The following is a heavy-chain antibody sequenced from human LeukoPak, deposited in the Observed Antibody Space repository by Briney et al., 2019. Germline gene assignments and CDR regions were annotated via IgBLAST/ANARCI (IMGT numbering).Heavy chain of an antibody. Sequence: SETLSLTCTVSGGSISSGSYYWSWIRQPAGKGLEWIGRIYTSGSTNYNPSLKSRVTISVDTSKNQFSLKLSSVTAADTAVYYCARGETRITIFGVDIHRDWFDPWGQGTLVTVSS. V-gene: IGHV4-61*02. J-gene: IGHJ5*02. D-gene: IGHD3-3*01. CDR2: IYTSGST. CDR3: ARGETRITIFGVDIHRDWFDP. CDR1: GGSISSGSYY.